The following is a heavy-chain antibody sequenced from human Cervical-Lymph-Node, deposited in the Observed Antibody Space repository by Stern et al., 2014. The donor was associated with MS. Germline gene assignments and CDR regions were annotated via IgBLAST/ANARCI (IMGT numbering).Heavy chain of an antibody. CDR2: INGGPGTT. CDR3: ARQPDYSDFLDF. V-gene: IGHV1-3*01. J-gene: IGHJ4*02. Sequence: QLVQFGAEVKKPGASMTISCKTSGYNFIDHAIHWVRQAPGQRLEWMGWINGGPGTTKYSQKFQGRVSFTRDKAASAAYMDLSSLSPDDTAVYYCARQPDYSDFLDFWGQGTLVTVSS. CDR1: GYNFIDHA. D-gene: IGHD4-11*01.